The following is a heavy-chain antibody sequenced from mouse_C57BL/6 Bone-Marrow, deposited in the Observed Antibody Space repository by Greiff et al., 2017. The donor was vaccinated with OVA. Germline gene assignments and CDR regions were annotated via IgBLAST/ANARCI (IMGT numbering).Heavy chain of an antibody. CDR1: GYTFTEYT. J-gene: IGHJ2*01. D-gene: IGHD1-1*01. Sequence: QVQLQQSGAELVKPGASVKLSCKASGYTFTEYTIHWVKQRSGQGLEWIGWFYPGSGSIKYNEKFKYKATLTSDKSSSTVYMELSSLTSDDSAVYFCSRHARQYYGSSPYYFDYWGQGTTLTVSS. CDR3: SRHARQYYGSSPYYFDY. V-gene: IGHV1-62-2*01. CDR2: FYPGSGSI.